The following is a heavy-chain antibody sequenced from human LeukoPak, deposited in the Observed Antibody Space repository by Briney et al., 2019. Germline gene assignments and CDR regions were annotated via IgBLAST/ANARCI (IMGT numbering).Heavy chain of an antibody. CDR3: ASPTTGNY. V-gene: IGHV4-39*01. CDR2: IYYSGST. CDR1: GGSISSSSYY. D-gene: IGHD4-11*01. Sequence: SETLSLTCTVSGGSISSSSYYWGWIRQPPGKGLEWIGSIYYSGSTYYNPSLKSRVTISVDTSKNQFTLKLSSVTAADTAVYYCASPTTGNYWGQGTLVTASS. J-gene: IGHJ4*02.